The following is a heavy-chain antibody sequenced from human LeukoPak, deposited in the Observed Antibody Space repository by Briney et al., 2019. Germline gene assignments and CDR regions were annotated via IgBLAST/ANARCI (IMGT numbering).Heavy chain of an antibody. CDR2: ISTNGVNT. CDR1: GFTFGNYA. CDR3: AREYYYDSQWAFDI. D-gene: IGHD3-22*01. Sequence: PGGSLRLSCQTSGFTFGNYAMSWVRQAQGKELEWISAISTNGVNTYYADSVKGRFTISRDNSRHTLSLQMNGLRADDTAVYYCAREYYYDSQWAFDIWGQGTMVTVSS. V-gene: IGHV3-23*01. J-gene: IGHJ3*02.